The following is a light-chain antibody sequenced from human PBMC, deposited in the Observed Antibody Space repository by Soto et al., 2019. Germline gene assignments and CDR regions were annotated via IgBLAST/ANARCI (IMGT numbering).Light chain of an antibody. V-gene: IGKV1-33*01. CDR3: HQYYYFPPFT. Sequence: DIQMPQSPSSLSASAGDRVTSTCQANQDVSTHLNWYQQKPGKAPKLLIYGASSLETGVSSRFSGSGSWTYFTLTMSSLQPEDFATYYCHQYYYFPPFTFGQGTRLDIK. CDR1: QDVSTH. J-gene: IGKJ2*01. CDR2: GAS.